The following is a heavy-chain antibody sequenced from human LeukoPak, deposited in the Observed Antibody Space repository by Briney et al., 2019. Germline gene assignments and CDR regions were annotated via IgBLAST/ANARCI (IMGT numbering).Heavy chain of an antibody. CDR1: VGSISGYF. D-gene: IGHD1-26*01. V-gene: IGHV4-59*13. J-gene: IGHJ4*03. CDR3: ARDQYSGSCFDY. CDR2: IYYSGAT. Sequence: PSETLSLTCTVSVGSISGYFWSWVRQAPGTGLDWIGHIYYSGATNYNPSLRSRVTISVDTSKNQFSLKLRSVNAADTAVYYCARDQYSGSCFDYWGQGTLVTVSS.